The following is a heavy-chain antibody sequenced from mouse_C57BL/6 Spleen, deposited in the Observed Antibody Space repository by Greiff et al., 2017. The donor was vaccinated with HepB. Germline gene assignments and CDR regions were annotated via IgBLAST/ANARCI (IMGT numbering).Heavy chain of an antibody. CDR3: ASPLGGYWYFDV. Sequence: EVRLVESGGGLVKPGGSLKLSCAASGFTFSDYGMHWVRQAPEKGLEWVAYISSGSSTIYYADTVKGRFTISRDNAKNTLFLQMTSLRSEDTAMYYCASPLGGYWYFDVWGTGTTVTVSS. D-gene: IGHD4-1*01. CDR1: GFTFSDYG. CDR2: ISSGSSTI. V-gene: IGHV5-17*01. J-gene: IGHJ1*03.